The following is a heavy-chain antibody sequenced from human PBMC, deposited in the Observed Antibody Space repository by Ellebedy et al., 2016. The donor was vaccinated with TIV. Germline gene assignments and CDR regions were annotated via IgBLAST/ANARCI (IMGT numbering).Heavy chain of an antibody. D-gene: IGHD3-10*01. CDR3: ARSYSVSGTHVTALFDN. J-gene: IGHJ4*01. Sequence: MPGGSLRLSCAASGFSVSRNYMNWVRQAPGKGLEWIGYINFSGSTNYNPSLKSRVTISLDSSQTQFSLRLTSVTAADTAMYYCARSYSVSGTHVTALFDNWGQGTLVTVSS. CDR2: INFSGST. V-gene: IGHV4-59*02. CDR1: GFSVSRNY.